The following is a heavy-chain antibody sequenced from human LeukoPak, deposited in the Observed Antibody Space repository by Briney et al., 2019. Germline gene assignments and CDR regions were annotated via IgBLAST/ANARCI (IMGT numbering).Heavy chain of an antibody. J-gene: IGHJ4*02. V-gene: IGHV4-59*01. CDR1: GDSLINSS. D-gene: IGHD2/OR15-2a*01. CDR2: IYYSGST. Sequence: PSETLSLTCPVSGDSLINSSWSGLRQPPGKELEWIAYIYYSGSTNYNPSLKSRVTISIDTSKNQFSLRLSSVTAADTAMYYCARFYRRDYFDYWGQGTLVTVSS. CDR3: ARFYRRDYFDY.